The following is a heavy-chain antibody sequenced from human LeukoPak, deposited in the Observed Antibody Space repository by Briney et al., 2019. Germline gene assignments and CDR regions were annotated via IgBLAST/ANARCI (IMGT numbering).Heavy chain of an antibody. CDR1: GFTVKTNS. J-gene: IGHJ1*01. D-gene: IGHD2-2*01. V-gene: IGHV3-53*01. CDR2: IYTGGST. CDR3: ASASEYCISSECYDYFQH. Sequence: PGGSLRLSCVASGFTVKTNSMSWVRQAPGKGLEWVSVIYTGGSTYYADSVNGRFTISRDNSKNTLYLQMTSLTAEDTAVYYCASASEYCISSECYDYFQHWGQGTLVSVSS.